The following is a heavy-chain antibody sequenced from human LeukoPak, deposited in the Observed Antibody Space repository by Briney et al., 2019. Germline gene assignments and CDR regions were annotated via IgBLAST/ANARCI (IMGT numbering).Heavy chain of an antibody. CDR1: GGSFSGYY. D-gene: IGHD2-21*02. J-gene: IGHJ4*02. CDR2: INHSGST. V-gene: IGHV4-34*01. Sequence: PSETLSLTCAVYGGSFSGYYWSWIRQPPGKGLEWIGEINHSGSTNYNPSLKSRVTISVDTSKNQFSLKLSSVTAADTAVYYCARQVTPGYFDYWGQGTLVTVSS. CDR3: ARQVTPGYFDY.